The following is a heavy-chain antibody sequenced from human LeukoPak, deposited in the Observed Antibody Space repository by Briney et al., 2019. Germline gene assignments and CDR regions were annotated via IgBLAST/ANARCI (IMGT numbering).Heavy chain of an antibody. CDR2: ISSNGGST. CDR3: ASSNYDISPPDY. CDR1: GLTFSSYA. D-gene: IGHD3-9*01. V-gene: IGHV3-64*01. J-gene: IGHJ4*02. Sequence: PGGSLRLSCAASGLTFSSYAMHWVRQAPGKGLAYASAISSNGGSTYYANSVKGRFTISRDNSKNTLYLQMGSLRAEDMAVYYCASSNYDISPPDYWGQGTLVTVSS.